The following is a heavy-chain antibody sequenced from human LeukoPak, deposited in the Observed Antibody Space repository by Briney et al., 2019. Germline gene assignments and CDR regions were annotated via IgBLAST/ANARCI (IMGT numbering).Heavy chain of an antibody. CDR1: GGSISSGSYY. Sequence: SETLSLTCTVSGGSISSGSYYWGWIRQPPGKGLEWIGSIYYSGSTYYNPSLKSRVTISVDTSKNQFSLKLSSVTAADTAVYYCARRAFYDSSGYLFDYWGQGTLVTVSS. D-gene: IGHD3-22*01. CDR2: IYYSGST. V-gene: IGHV4-39*01. CDR3: ARRAFYDSSGYLFDY. J-gene: IGHJ4*02.